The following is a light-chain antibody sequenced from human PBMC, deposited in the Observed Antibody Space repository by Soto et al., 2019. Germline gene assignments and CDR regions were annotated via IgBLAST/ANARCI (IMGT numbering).Light chain of an antibody. CDR2: GAS. V-gene: IGKV3-20*01. CDR3: QQYDSSPRT. Sequence: IGLSPAPGALSFSPGERATLSCRGSQSVSSSYLAWYQQKPGQAPRLLIHGASNRATGIPDRFSGSGSGADFTLTISRLEPEDFAVYYCQQYDSSPRTFGQGTKVDIK. J-gene: IGKJ1*01. CDR1: QSVSSSY.